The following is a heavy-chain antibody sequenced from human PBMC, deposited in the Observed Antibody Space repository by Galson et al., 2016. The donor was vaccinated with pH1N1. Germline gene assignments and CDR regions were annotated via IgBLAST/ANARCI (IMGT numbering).Heavy chain of an antibody. CDR2: IYTSGST. D-gene: IGHD5-12*01. CDR3: ARVRGSVDIGTYYFDY. J-gene: IGHJ4*02. V-gene: IGHV4-4*07. Sequence: SETLSLTCTVSGGSISSYYWSWIRQPAGKGLEWIGRIYTSGSTNYNPSLKSRVTMSVDTSKNQFSLKVGSVTAADTAVYYCARVRGSVDIGTYYFDYWGQGTLVTVSS. CDR1: GGSISSYY.